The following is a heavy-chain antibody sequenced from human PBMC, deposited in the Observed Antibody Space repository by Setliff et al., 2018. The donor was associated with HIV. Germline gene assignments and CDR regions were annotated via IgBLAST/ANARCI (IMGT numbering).Heavy chain of an antibody. J-gene: IGHJ6*03. D-gene: IGHD3-16*01. CDR1: GFTFNNYA. Sequence: GGSLRLSCAASGFTFNNYAIHWVRQAPGKGLEWVALISYDGNYKYDAESVKGRFTISRDNSRNTLYLQMNSLRTEDTAVYYCAKDWGSRLSYSFYYMDVWGKGTTVTVSS. CDR2: ISYDGNYK. CDR3: AKDWGSRLSYSFYYMDV. V-gene: IGHV3-30*04.